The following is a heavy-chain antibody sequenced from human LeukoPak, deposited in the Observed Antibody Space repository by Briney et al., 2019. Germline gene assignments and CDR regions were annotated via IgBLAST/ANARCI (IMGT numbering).Heavy chain of an antibody. V-gene: IGHV1-69*05. CDR1: GGTFSSYA. J-gene: IGHJ3*02. D-gene: IGHD6-13*01. Sequence: GASVKVSCKASGGTFSSYAISWVRQAPGQGLEWMGGIIPIFGTANYAQKFQGRVTITTDESTSTAYMELSSLRSEDTAVYYCASRGIAAAAAFDIWGQGTMVTVSS. CDR2: IIPIFGTA. CDR3: ASRGIAAAAAFDI.